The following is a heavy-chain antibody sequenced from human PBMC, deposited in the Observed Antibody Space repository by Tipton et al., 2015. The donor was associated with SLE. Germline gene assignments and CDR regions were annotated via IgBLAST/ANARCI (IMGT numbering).Heavy chain of an antibody. Sequence: LRLSCTVSGGSISSYYWSWIRQPPGKGLEWIGYIYYTGSTNYNPSLKSRVTISVDTSKNQFSLKLSSVTAADTAVYYCARGGRIAIFGVATDGPFDIWGQGTMVTVSS. CDR3: ARGGRIAIFGVATDGPFDI. D-gene: IGHD3-3*01. CDR2: IYYTGST. J-gene: IGHJ3*02. V-gene: IGHV4-59*01. CDR1: GGSISSYY.